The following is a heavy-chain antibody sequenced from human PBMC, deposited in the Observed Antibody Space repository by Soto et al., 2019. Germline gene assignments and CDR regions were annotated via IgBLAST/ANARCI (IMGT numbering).Heavy chain of an antibody. CDR2: IIPIFGTA. CDR1: GGTFSSYA. CDR3: AREVSGCSGGSCYYYYGMDV. J-gene: IGHJ6*02. D-gene: IGHD2-15*01. V-gene: IGHV1-69*06. Sequence: SVKVSCKASGGTFSSYAISWVRQAPGQGLEWMGGIIPIFGTANYAQKFQGRVTITADKSTSTAYMELSSLRSEDTAAYYCAREVSGCSGGSCYYYYGMDVWGQGTTVTVSS.